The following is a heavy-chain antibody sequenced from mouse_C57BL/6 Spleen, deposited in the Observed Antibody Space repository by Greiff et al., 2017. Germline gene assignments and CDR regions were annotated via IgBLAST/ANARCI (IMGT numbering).Heavy chain of an antibody. CDR1: GYTFTDYE. CDR3: TSIGTHYYAMDY. Sequence: QVQLQQSGAELVRPGASVTLSCKASGYTFTDYEMHWVKQTPVHGLEWIGAIDPETGGTAYNQKFKGKAILTADKSSSTAYMELRSLTSEDSAVYYCTSIGTHYYAMDYWGQGTSVTVSS. D-gene: IGHD4-1*01. CDR2: IDPETGGT. V-gene: IGHV1-15*01. J-gene: IGHJ4*01.